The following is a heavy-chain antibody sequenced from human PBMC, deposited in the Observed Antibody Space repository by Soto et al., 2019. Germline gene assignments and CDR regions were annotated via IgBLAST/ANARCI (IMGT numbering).Heavy chain of an antibody. CDR3: ARVNEQWLARGWFDP. CDR1: GYSFTSYW. Sequence: GESLKISCKGSGYSFTSYWIGWVRQMPGKGLEWMGIIYPGDSDTRYSPSFQGQVTISADKYISTAYLQWSSLKASDTAMYYCARVNEQWLARGWFDPWRQGTLVTVSS. D-gene: IGHD6-19*01. J-gene: IGHJ5*02. CDR2: IYPGDSDT. V-gene: IGHV5-51*01.